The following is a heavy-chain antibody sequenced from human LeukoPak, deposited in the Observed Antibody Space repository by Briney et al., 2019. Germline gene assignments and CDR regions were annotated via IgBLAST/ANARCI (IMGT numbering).Heavy chain of an antibody. D-gene: IGHD5-24*01. J-gene: IGHJ4*02. CDR1: GGSISTYY. CDR2: IYYSGSI. Sequence: SETLSLTCTVSGGSISTYYWSWIRQPPGKGLEWIGYIYYSGSINYSPSLKSRVTISVDTSKNHFSLNLSSVTAADTAVYYCARDKEMATFDYWGQGTLVTVSS. V-gene: IGHV4-59*01. CDR3: ARDKEMATFDY.